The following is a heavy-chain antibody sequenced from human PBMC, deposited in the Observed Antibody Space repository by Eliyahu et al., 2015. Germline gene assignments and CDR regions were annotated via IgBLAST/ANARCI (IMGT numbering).Heavy chain of an antibody. Sequence: ANYAQKIQGRVTITADGSTNTVHMEMSSLRSEDTAVYYCARDRSSGGDHYFDYWGQGTLVTVPS. CDR3: ARDRSSGGDHYFDY. J-gene: IGHJ4*02. CDR2: A. D-gene: IGHD2-21*02. V-gene: IGHV1-69*01.